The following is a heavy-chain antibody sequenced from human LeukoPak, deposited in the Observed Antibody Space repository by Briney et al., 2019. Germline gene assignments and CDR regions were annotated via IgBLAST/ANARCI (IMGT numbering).Heavy chain of an antibody. CDR2: IYSTGGK. CDR1: AFTVSTNY. J-gene: IGHJ4*02. V-gene: IGHV3-66*01. CDR3: ARGSDGWFAFDY. Sequence: PGGSLRLSCAASAFTVSTNYMSWVRQAPGKGLEWVSIIYSTGGKYYADSVKGRFTISRDNSKHTLYLQMNSLRGEDTAVYYCARGSDGWFAFDYWGQGILVTVSS. D-gene: IGHD6-19*01.